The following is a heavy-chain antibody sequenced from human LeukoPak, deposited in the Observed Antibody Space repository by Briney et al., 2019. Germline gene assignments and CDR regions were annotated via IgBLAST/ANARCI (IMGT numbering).Heavy chain of an antibody. V-gene: IGHV3-30*18. Sequence: GRSLKLSCAASGFTFSSYGMHWVRQAPGKGLEWVAAISYDGSKKYYADSVKGRFTISRDNSKNTLYLQMSSLRAEDTAVYYCAKGGYSGSAYFDYWGQGTLVTVSS. CDR1: GFTFSSYG. D-gene: IGHD5-12*01. J-gene: IGHJ4*02. CDR3: AKGGYSGSAYFDY. CDR2: ISYDGSKK.